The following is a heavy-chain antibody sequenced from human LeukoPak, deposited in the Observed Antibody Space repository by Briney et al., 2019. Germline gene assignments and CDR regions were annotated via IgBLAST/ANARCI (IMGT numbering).Heavy chain of an antibody. CDR2: INSDGSST. Sequence: GGSLRLSCVASGLTSSNHWMHWVRQAPGKGLLWVSSINSDGSSTIYADSVKGRFSISRDNAKNTVYLQMNSLRAEDTAVYYCARVSPNTVTTLQYFDFWGQGTLVTVSS. V-gene: IGHV3-74*01. J-gene: IGHJ4*02. CDR3: ARVSPNTVTTLQYFDF. CDR1: GLTSSNHW. D-gene: IGHD4-17*01.